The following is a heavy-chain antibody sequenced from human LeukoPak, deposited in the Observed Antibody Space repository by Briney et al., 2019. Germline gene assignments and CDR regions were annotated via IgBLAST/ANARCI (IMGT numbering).Heavy chain of an antibody. CDR1: GYTFTSYG. Sequence: GASVKVSCKASGYTFTSYGISWVRQAPGQGLEWMGWISAYNGNTNYAQKLQGRVTMTTGTSTSTAYMELSSLRSEDTAVYYCARDLVDYYDSSGYWPFDYWGQGTLVTVSS. CDR3: ARDLVDYYDSSGYWPFDY. D-gene: IGHD3-22*01. V-gene: IGHV1-18*01. CDR2: ISAYNGNT. J-gene: IGHJ4*02.